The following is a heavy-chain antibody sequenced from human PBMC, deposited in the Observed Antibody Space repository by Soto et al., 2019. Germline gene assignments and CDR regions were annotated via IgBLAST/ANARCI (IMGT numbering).Heavy chain of an antibody. J-gene: IGHJ4*02. CDR3: ARDVVVVVRD. V-gene: IGHV1-8*01. Sequence: QVQLVQSGAEVKKPGASVKVSCKASGYTFTSYDINWVRQATGQGREWMGWMNPNSGNTGYAQKFQGRVTMTRNTSIRTDYMELSSLRSAHTAVYYCARDVVVVVRDWGQGTLVTVSS. D-gene: IGHD2-15*01. CDR2: MNPNSGNT. CDR1: GYTFTSYD.